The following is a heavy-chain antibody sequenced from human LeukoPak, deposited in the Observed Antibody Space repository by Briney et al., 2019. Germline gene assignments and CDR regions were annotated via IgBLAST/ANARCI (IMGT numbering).Heavy chain of an antibody. CDR1: GFTFSDYY. Sequence: GGSLRLSCAASGFTFSDYYMSWIRQAPGKGLEWASYISSGGSTIYYADSVKGRFTISRDNAKNSLYLQMNSLRAEDTAVYYCASSKYSYGPNWFDPWGQGTLVTVSS. V-gene: IGHV3-11*01. CDR2: ISSGGSTI. D-gene: IGHD5-18*01. J-gene: IGHJ5*02. CDR3: ASSKYSYGPNWFDP.